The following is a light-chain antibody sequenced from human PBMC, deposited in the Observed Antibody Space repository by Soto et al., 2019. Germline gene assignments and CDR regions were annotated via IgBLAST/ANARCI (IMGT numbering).Light chain of an antibody. Sequence: EIVLTQSPGTLSLSPGERATLSCRASQSVSSSYLAWYQQKPGQAPRLLIYGASSRATDIPDRFSGSGSGTDFTLTISSLEPEDFAVYYCQQRNDWRRGTFGQGTRLEI. J-gene: IGKJ5*01. CDR1: QSVSSSY. CDR3: QQRNDWRRGT. CDR2: GAS. V-gene: IGKV3D-20*02.